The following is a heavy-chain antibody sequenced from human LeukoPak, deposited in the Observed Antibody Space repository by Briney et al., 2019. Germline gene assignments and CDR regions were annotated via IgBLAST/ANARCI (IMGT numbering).Heavy chain of an antibody. CDR3: ARGARRSYSSSSWNWFDP. CDR2: INHSGST. V-gene: IGHV4-34*01. Sequence: SETLSLTCAVYGGSFSGYYWSWIRQPPGKGLEWIGEINHSGSTNYNPSLKSRVTISVDTSKNQFSLKLSSVTAADMAVYYCARGARRSYSSSSWNWFDPWGQGTLVTVSS. J-gene: IGHJ5*02. D-gene: IGHD6-6*01. CDR1: GGSFSGYY.